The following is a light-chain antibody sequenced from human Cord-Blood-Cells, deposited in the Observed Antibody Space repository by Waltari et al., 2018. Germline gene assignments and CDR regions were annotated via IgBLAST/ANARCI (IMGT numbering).Light chain of an antibody. J-gene: IGLJ1*01. CDR1: SLRSYY. CDR2: GKN. V-gene: IGLV3-19*01. Sequence: SSELTQDPAVSVALGQTVRIKCQGDSLRSYYASWYQQKPGQAPVLVIYGKNNRPSGIPDRFSGSSSGNTASLTITGAQAEDEADYYCNSRDSSGYVFGTGTKVTVL. CDR3: NSRDSSGYV.